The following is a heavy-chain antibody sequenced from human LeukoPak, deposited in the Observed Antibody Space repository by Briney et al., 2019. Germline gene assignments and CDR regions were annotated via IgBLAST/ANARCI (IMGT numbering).Heavy chain of an antibody. CDR3: ARDVWTGVAVSDY. J-gene: IGHJ4*02. CDR2: IKEDGSIQ. D-gene: IGHD6-19*01. Sequence: GGSLRLSCVASGFTFSSYWMTWVRQAPGKGLEWLANIKEDGSIQYYLDSVRGRFTISRDNAKTSVYLQLNSLRADDTAVYYCARDVWTGVAVSDYWGRGTLVTVSS. V-gene: IGHV3-7*01. CDR1: GFTFSSYW.